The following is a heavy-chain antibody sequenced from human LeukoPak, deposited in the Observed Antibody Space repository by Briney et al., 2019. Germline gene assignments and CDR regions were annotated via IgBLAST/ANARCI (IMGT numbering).Heavy chain of an antibody. V-gene: IGHV3-30*02. J-gene: IGHJ4*02. CDR1: GFTFSGYG. Sequence: GGSLRLSCAASGFTFSGYGMHWVRQAPGKGLEWVAFIRYDESNRYYADSVKGRFTISRDNSKNTLYLQMNSLRPEDTAVYYCARGPFTMVRGLNRGHYFDYWGQGTLVTVSS. CDR3: ARGPFTMVRGLNRGHYFDY. CDR2: IRYDESNR. D-gene: IGHD3-10*01.